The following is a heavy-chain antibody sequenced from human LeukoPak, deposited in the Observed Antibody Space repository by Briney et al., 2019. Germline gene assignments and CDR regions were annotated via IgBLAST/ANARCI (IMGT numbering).Heavy chain of an antibody. Sequence: SETLSLTCAVYGGSFSGYYWSWIRQPPGKGLEWIGEINHSGSTNYNPSLKSRVTISVNTSKNQFSLKLSSVTAADTAVYYCASGYSSSWYYFDYWGQGTLVTVSS. D-gene: IGHD6-13*01. J-gene: IGHJ4*02. CDR1: GGSFSGYY. V-gene: IGHV4-34*01. CDR2: INHSGST. CDR3: ASGYSSSWYYFDY.